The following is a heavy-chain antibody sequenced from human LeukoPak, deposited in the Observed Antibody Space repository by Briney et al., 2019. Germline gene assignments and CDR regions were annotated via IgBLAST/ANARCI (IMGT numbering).Heavy chain of an antibody. D-gene: IGHD2-2*01. J-gene: IGHJ5*02. CDR2: INHSGST. CDR1: GGSFRGYY. CDR3: ARGGGCSSTSCYAGGVNWFDP. V-gene: IGHV4-34*01. Sequence: SETLSLTCAVYGGSFRGYYWSWIRQPPGKGLEWIGEINHSGSTNYNPSLKSRVTISVDTSKNQFSLKLSSVTAADTAVYYCARGGGCSSTSCYAGGVNWFDPWGQGTLVTVSS.